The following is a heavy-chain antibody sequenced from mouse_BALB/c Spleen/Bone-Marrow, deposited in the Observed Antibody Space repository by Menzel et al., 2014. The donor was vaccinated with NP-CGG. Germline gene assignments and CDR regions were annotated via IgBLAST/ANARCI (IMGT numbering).Heavy chain of an antibody. D-gene: IGHD2-14*01. J-gene: IGHJ1*01. CDR3: ANYRYGWYFDV. CDR1: GFNIKDTY. CDR2: IDPANGNT. Sequence: EVQLQQSGAELVKPGASVKLSCTASGFNIKDTYMHWVKPRPEQGLEWIGRIDPANGNTKYDPKFQGKATITANTSSNTAYLQLSSLTSEDTAVYYCANYRYGWYFDVWGAGTTVTVSS. V-gene: IGHV14-3*02.